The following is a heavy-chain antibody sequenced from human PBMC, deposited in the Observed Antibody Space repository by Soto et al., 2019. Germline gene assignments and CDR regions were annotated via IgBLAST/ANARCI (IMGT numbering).Heavy chain of an antibody. D-gene: IGHD3-10*01. CDR2: IYNSGST. J-gene: IGHJ4*02. V-gene: IGHV4-59*08. CDR3: ASMGYHYGSGSYPLAY. Sequence: QVQLQESGPGLVKPSETLSLTCTVSGGSISSYYWTWIRQPPGKGLEWIGFIYNSGSTHYNPSLRSRVPISVDTSKNQFSLKLRSVTAADTAVYYCASMGYHYGSGSYPLAYWGQGTLVTVSS. CDR1: GGSISSYY.